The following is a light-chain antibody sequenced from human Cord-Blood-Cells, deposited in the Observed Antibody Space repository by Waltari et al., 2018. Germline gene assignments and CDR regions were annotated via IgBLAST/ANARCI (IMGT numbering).Light chain of an antibody. CDR2: YAS. CDR1: NSVTCY. CDR3: QQRSNWPPWT. Sequence: EIVLTPSPATLSLSPGERHTLSFRPSNSVTCYLAWYQQKPGQAPRLLIYYASNRATGIPARFSGSGSGTDFTLTISSLEPEDFAVYYCQQRSNWPPWTFGKGTKVEIK. J-gene: IGKJ1*01. V-gene: IGKV3-11*01.